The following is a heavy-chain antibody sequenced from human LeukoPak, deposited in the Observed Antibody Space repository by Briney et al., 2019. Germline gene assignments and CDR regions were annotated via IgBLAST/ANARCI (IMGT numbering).Heavy chain of an antibody. Sequence: TGGSLRLSCAASGFTFSSYGMHWVRQAPGKGLEWMALISFDGRSEYYADSVKGRFTISRDNSRSTVFLQMNRLRTDDTAIYYCAALGGGWFGEFFQRPSDFWGRGTLVTVSS. J-gene: IGHJ4*02. CDR2: ISFDGRSE. D-gene: IGHD3-10*01. CDR1: GFTFSSYG. CDR3: AALGGGWFGEFFQRPSDF. V-gene: IGHV3-30*03.